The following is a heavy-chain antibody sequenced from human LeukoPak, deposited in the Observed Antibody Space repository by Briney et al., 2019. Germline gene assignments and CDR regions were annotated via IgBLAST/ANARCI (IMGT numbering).Heavy chain of an antibody. J-gene: IGHJ6*03. Sequence: PSETLSLTCAVYGGSFSGYYWSWIRQPPGKGLEWIGEINHSGSTNYNPSLKSRVIMSVDTSKNQFSLKLSSVTAADTAVYYCAREITVDSYYYYMDVWGKGTTVTVSS. CDR3: AREITVDSYYYYMDV. V-gene: IGHV4-34*01. CDR1: GGSFSGYY. D-gene: IGHD4-11*01. CDR2: INHSGST.